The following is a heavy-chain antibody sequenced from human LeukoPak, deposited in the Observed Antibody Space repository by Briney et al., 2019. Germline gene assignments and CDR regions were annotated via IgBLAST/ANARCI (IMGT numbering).Heavy chain of an antibody. D-gene: IGHD1-26*01. J-gene: IGHJ4*02. CDR2: MNPNRGNT. CDR1: GYIFTNYD. Sequence: GASVKVSFKASGYIFTNYDINWVRQATGQGLEWVGWMNPNRGNTGYAQKFQGRVTMTRNTSISTAYMELSSLRSEDTAIYYCARDSSSGSYYPFDYWGQGTLVTVSS. CDR3: ARDSSSGSYYPFDY. V-gene: IGHV1-8*01.